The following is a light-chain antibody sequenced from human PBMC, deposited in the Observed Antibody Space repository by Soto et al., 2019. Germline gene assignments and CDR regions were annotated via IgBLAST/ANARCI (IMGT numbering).Light chain of an antibody. CDR1: QSVSSY. V-gene: IGKV3-11*01. CDR3: QEYNKWPWT. J-gene: IGKJ1*01. Sequence: EIVLKLSLATLSLKHGERATLSCRASQSVSSYLAWYQQKPGQAPRLLIYDASNRATGIPARFSGSGSGAEFTLTISSLQSEDFAVYYCQEYNKWPWTFGQGTKVDIK. CDR2: DAS.